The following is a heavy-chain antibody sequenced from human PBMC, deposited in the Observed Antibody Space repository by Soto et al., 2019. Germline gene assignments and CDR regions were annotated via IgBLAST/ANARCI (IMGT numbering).Heavy chain of an antibody. J-gene: IGHJ3*02. V-gene: IGHV3-33*01. Sequence: GGSLRLSCAASGFTFSSYGMHWVRQAPGNGLEWVAVIWSDGSNKYYADSVKGRFTISRDNSKDTLYLQMNSLRAEDTAVYYCARQVVVVVASSADAFDIWGQGTMVTVSS. CDR1: GFTFSSYG. CDR3: ARQVVVVVASSADAFDI. D-gene: IGHD2-15*01. CDR2: IWSDGSNK.